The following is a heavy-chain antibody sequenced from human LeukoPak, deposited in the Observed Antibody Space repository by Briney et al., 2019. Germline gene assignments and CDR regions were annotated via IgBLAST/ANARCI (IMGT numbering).Heavy chain of an antibody. V-gene: IGHV3-48*03. CDR2: ISSSGSTI. J-gene: IGHJ4*02. CDR1: GFTFSSYE. D-gene: IGHD3-10*01. Sequence: GGSLRLSCAASGFTFSSYEMNWVRQAPGKGLEWVSYISSSGSTIYYADSVKGRFTISRDNAKNSLYLQMNSLRAEDTAVYYCASIAMVRGVITFDYWGQGTLVTVSS. CDR3: ASIAMVRGVITFDY.